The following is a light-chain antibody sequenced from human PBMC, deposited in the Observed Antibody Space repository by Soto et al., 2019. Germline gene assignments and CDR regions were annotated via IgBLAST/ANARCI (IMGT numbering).Light chain of an antibody. V-gene: IGKV3-11*01. CDR3: QQRRNWHLT. CDR1: QSIDSY. J-gene: IGKJ4*01. Sequence: EIVLTQSPATLSLSPGERATLSCRASQSIDSYLTWYQQKPGQAPRLLIYDVSKRATGIPVRFSGSGSGTDLTLTISSLEPEDVAIYYCQQRRNWHLTFGGGTKVEIK. CDR2: DVS.